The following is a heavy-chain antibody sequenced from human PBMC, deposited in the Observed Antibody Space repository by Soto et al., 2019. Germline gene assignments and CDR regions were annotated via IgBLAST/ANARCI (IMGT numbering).Heavy chain of an antibody. V-gene: IGHV3-13*01. CDR2: IGTAGDT. J-gene: IGHJ4*02. D-gene: IGHD3-3*01. CDR1: GFTFSSYD. Sequence: GGSLRLSCAASGFTFSSYDMHWVRQATGKGLEWVSAIGTAGDTYYPGSVKGRFTISRENAKNSLYLQMNSLRAGDTAVYYCARGGANYDFWSGYFDYWGQGTLVTVSS. CDR3: ARGGANYDFWSGYFDY.